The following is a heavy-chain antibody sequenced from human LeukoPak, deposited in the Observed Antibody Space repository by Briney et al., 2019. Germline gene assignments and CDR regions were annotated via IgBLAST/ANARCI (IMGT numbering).Heavy chain of an antibody. CDR1: GFTFSGYA. D-gene: IGHD3-10*01. Sequence: GGSLRLSCTASGFTFSGYAMSWVRQAPGKGLEWVSAINGGGGNTYYTDSVKGRFTISRDNSKNSLNLQMNSLRVDDTAVFYCARQIPGSGQRFDSWGQGTLVTVSS. CDR2: INGGGGNT. CDR3: ARQIPGSGQRFDS. J-gene: IGHJ5*01. V-gene: IGHV3-23*01.